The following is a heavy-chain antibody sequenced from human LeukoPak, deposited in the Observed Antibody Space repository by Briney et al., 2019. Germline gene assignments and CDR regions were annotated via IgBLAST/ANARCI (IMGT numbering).Heavy chain of an antibody. Sequence: SETLSLTCAVYGGSFSGYYWSWIRQPPGKGLEWIGEINHSGSTNYNPSLKSRVTISVDTSKNQFSLKLSSVTAADTAVYYCARRGPYYYGSGSYYKPYNWFDPWGQGTLVTVSP. CDR2: INHSGST. D-gene: IGHD3-10*01. V-gene: IGHV4-34*01. J-gene: IGHJ5*02. CDR1: GGSFSGYY. CDR3: ARRGPYYYGSGSYYKPYNWFDP.